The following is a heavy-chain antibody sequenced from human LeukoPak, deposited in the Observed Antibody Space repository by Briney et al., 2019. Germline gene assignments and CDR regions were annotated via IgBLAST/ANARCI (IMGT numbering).Heavy chain of an antibody. CDR3: ARRGDSYGDYGPTYWYFDL. D-gene: IGHD4-17*01. J-gene: IGHJ2*01. Sequence: SETLSLTCTVSGGSISSYYWSWIRQPPGKGLEWIGYIYYSGSTYYNPSLKSRVTISVDTSKNQFSLKLSSVTAADTAVYYCARRGDSYGDYGPTYWYFDLWGRGTLVTVSS. V-gene: IGHV4-59*08. CDR1: GGSISSYY. CDR2: IYYSGST.